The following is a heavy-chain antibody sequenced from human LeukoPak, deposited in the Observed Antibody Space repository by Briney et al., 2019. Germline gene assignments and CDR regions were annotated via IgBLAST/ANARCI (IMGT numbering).Heavy chain of an antibody. J-gene: IGHJ3*02. CDR3: ARETDSTFGGPGSDI. Sequence: GGSLRLSCAASGFTVSSNYMSWVRQAPGKGLEWVSAIYSGINTHYADSVTGRFPIPRDNTKNSLYLQMNSLRAEDPALYYCARETDSTFGGPGSDIWGQGTMVTVSS. D-gene: IGHD3-16*01. CDR1: GFTVSSNY. CDR2: IYSGINT. V-gene: IGHV3-53*01.